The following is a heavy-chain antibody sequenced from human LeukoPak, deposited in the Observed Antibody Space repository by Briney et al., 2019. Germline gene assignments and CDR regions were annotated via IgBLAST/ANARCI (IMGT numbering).Heavy chain of an antibody. D-gene: IGHD3-22*01. J-gene: IGHJ4*02. Sequence: SETLSLTCTVSGGSISSYYWSWIRQPAGKGLEWIGRIYISGSTNYNPSLKSRVTISVDTSKNQFSLKLSSVTAADTAVYYCARELLEYYYDSSGYYDYWGQGTLVTVSS. CDR2: IYISGST. CDR3: ARELLEYYYDSSGYYDY. CDR1: GGSISSYY. V-gene: IGHV4-4*07.